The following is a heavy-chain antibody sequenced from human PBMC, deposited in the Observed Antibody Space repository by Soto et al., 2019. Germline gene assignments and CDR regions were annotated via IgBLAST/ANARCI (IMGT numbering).Heavy chain of an antibody. CDR1: GGSISSGGYY. J-gene: IGHJ6*02. D-gene: IGHD2-8*02. V-gene: IGHV4-31*03. CDR2: IYYSGST. CDR3: ARVWSRAGYYYGMDV. Sequence: PSDTLSLTCTVSGGSISSGGYYWSWIRQHPGKGLEWIGYIYYSGSTYYNPSLKSRVTISVDTSKNQFSLKLSSVTAADTAVYYCARVWSRAGYYYGMDVWGQGTTVTVSS.